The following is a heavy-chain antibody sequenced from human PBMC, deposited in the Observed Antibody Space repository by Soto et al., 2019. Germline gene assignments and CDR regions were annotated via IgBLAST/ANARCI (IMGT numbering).Heavy chain of an antibody. V-gene: IGHV3-30-3*01. D-gene: IGHD1-26*01. CDR2: ISYDGSNK. J-gene: IGHJ5*02. CDR3: ASLVQAALYNWFDP. CDR1: GFTFSSYA. Sequence: QVQLVESGGGVVQPGRSLRLSCAASGFTFSSYAMHWVRQAPGKGLEWVAVISYDGSNKYYADSVKGRFTISRDNSKNTLYLQMNSLRAEDTAVYYCASLVQAALYNWFDPWGQGTLVTFSS.